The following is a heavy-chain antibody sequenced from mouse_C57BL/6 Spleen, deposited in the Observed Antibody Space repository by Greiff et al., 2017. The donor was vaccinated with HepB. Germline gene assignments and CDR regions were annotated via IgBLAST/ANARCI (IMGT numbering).Heavy chain of an antibody. CDR1: GYTFTSSW. CDR2: IDPNSGGT. D-gene: IGHD2-3*01. J-gene: IGHJ2*01. Sequence: QVQLQQPGAELVKPGASVKLSCKASGYTFTSSWMHWVKQRPGRGLEWIGRIDPNSGGTKYNEKFKSKATLTVDNTSSTAYMQLSSLTSEDSAVYYCAREDGDDGYYGDYWGQGTTLTVSS. CDR3: AREDGDDGYYGDY. V-gene: IGHV1-72*01.